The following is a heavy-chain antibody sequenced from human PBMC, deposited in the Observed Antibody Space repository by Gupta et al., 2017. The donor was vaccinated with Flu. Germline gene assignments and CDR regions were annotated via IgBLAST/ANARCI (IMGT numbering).Heavy chain of an antibody. Sequence: MTWVRQAPGKGLGWVSYISSGSSTIYYADSVRGRFTISRDTAKHSLNLEIHCVRVDDTAAALCARDGGGAMEVASADAFDDLGQGAMVPVSS. CDR2: ISSGSSTI. CDR3: ARDGGGAMEVASADAFDD. V-gene: IGHV3-11*01. J-gene: IGHJ3*01. D-gene: IGHD5-12*01.